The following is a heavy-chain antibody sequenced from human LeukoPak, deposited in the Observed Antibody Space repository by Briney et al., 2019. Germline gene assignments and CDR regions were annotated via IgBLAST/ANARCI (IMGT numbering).Heavy chain of an antibody. Sequence: SETLSLTCAVYGGSFSGYYWSWIRQPPGEGLEWIGEINHSGSTNYNPSLKSRVTISVDTSKNQFSLKLSSVTAADTAVYYCARGSHSSGWYVNYYYYMDVWGKGTTVTVSS. J-gene: IGHJ6*03. CDR2: INHSGST. V-gene: IGHV4-34*01. CDR1: GGSFSGYY. D-gene: IGHD6-19*01. CDR3: ARGSHSSGWYVNYYYYMDV.